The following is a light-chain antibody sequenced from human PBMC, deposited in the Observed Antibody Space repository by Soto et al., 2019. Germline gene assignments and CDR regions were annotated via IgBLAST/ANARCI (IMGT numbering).Light chain of an antibody. CDR2: ATS. V-gene: IGKV1-27*01. CDR1: QGIAPY. J-gene: IGKJ4*01. CDR3: QKYNRAPLT. Sequence: DVPMTQSPSSLSAFVGDRVTITCRASQGIAPYLAWFQQKPGKDPKLLISATSTLQSGVPARFSGSVSGTDFTLTISSLQPEDVGTYYCQKYNRAPLTFGGGTKVEIK.